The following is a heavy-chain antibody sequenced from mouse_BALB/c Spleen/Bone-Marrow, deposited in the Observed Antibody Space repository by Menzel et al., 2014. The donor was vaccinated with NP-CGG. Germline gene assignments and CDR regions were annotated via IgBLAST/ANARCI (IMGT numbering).Heavy chain of an antibody. CDR2: IRTNANGYTT. V-gene: IGHV7-3*02. CDR3: ARDDYYTVDY. J-gene: IGHJ4*01. Sequence: DVHLVESGAGLVQPGGSLKLSCATSGFTFTDYYMSWVRQPPGKALEWLGFIRTNANGYTTEYSVSVKGPFTISRDNSQNILYLRMTSQRAEDSASYCCARDDYYTVDYWGQGTSVTVSS. CDR1: GFTFTDYY.